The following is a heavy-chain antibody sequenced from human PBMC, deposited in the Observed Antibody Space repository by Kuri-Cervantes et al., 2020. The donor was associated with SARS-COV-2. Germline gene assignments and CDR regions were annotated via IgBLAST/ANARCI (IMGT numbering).Heavy chain of an antibody. CDR2: IIPIFGTA. Sequence: SVKVSCKASGGTFSSYAISWVRQAPGQGLEWMGGIIPIFGTANYAQKFQGRVTITADKSTSKAYMELSSLRSEDTAVYYCARFGSQEDGYNSGNYWGQGTLVTVSS. V-gene: IGHV1-69*06. CDR3: ARFGSQEDGYNSGNY. D-gene: IGHD5-24*01. J-gene: IGHJ4*02. CDR1: GGTFSSYA.